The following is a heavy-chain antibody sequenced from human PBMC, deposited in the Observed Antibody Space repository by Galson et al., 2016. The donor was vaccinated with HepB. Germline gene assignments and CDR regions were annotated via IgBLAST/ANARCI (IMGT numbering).Heavy chain of an antibody. D-gene: IGHD2-15*01. Sequence: CAISGDSVSSNSVAWNWIRQSPSRGLEWLGRTYYRSKWYNDYAGSVKSRITINPDTSKNQFSLHLNSVTPEDTAVYYCSGVRRYCSGGGCYSNFDSWGQGTLVTVSS. V-gene: IGHV6-1*01. J-gene: IGHJ4*02. CDR2: TYYRSKWYN. CDR3: SGVRRYCSGGGCYSNFDS. CDR1: GDSVSSNSVA.